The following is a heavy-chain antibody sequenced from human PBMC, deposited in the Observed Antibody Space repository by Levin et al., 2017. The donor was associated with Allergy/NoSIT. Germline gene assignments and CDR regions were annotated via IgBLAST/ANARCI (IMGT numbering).Heavy chain of an antibody. Sequence: GGSLRLSCAASGFTFSMFDMSWVRQAPGKGLEWVSAISGSGGDTYYVDSVRGRFSISRDNSQKTLDLQMDNLRAEDTALYYCAKLPGNTANVLTDAFDIWGQGTMVTVSS. J-gene: IGHJ3*02. CDR3: AKLPGNTANVLTDAFDI. V-gene: IGHV3-23*01. CDR2: ISGSGGDT. CDR1: GFTFSMFD. D-gene: IGHD3-16*01.